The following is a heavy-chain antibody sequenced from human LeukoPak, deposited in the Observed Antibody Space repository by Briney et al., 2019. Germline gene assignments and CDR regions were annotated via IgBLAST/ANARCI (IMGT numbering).Heavy chain of an antibody. CDR2: IYTSGST. V-gene: IGHV4-4*07. D-gene: IGHD3-10*01. CDR3: ARGFSIPEFHL. Sequence: SETLSLPYAVFGGSLSIFYALWARQPAGKGLEWIGRIYTSGSTNYNPSLKSRVTMSVDTSKNQFSLKLSSVTAAYTAVSYCARGFSIPEFHLGGRGTRLSVSS. CDR1: GGSLSIFY. J-gene: IGHJ1*01.